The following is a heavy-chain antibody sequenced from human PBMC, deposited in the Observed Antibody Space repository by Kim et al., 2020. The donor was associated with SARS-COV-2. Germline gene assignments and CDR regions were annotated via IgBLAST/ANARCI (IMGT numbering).Heavy chain of an antibody. D-gene: IGHD3-22*01. Sequence: PTPKSRVTISVAPSKNQFSLKLSSVTAADTAVYYCARGTDSSGFYWYFDLWGRGTLVTVSS. V-gene: IGHV4-30-2*04. CDR3: ARGTDSSGFYWYFDL. J-gene: IGHJ2*01.